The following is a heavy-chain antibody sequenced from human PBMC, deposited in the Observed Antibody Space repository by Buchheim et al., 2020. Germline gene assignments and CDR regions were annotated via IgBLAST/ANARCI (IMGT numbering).Heavy chain of an antibody. Sequence: QVPLVESGGGVVQPGRSLRLSCAASGFTFSSYGMHWVRQAPGKGREWVAVIWYDGSNKYYADSVKGRFTISRDNCKNTLYLQMNSLRAEDTAVYYCARDRPQSGYYYYYYGMDVWGQGTT. J-gene: IGHJ6*02. D-gene: IGHD6-6*01. V-gene: IGHV3-33*01. CDR1: GFTFSSYG. CDR2: IWYDGSNK. CDR3: ARDRPQSGYYYYYYGMDV.